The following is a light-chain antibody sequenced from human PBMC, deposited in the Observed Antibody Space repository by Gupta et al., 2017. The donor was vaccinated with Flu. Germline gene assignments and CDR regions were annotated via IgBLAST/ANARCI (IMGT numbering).Light chain of an antibody. V-gene: IGKV1-39*01. CDR1: QSISSY. CDR2: AAS. Sequence: DKQTTQSPSILSASVRHRVIITCRASQSISSYLNWYQQKPGKAPKLLIYAASSLQSGVPARFSGSGSGTDFTLTISSLQPEDCATYYCQQSYSTPWPFGQGTKVEIK. CDR3: QQSYSTPWP. J-gene: IGKJ1*01.